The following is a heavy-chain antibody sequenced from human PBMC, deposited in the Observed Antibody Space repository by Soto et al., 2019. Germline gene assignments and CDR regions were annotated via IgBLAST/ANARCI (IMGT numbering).Heavy chain of an antibody. Sequence: PGESLKISCKASGYTFSSYWIGWVRQMPGKGLEWMGIIYPPDSDTRYSPSFQGQVTISVDKSMTTAYLQWSSLKASDTAMYYCASHVRGNWFDPWGQGTLVTVSS. J-gene: IGHJ5*02. CDR3: ASHVRGNWFDP. V-gene: IGHV5-51*01. CDR1: GYTFSSYW. CDR2: IYPPDSDT. D-gene: IGHD3-10*02.